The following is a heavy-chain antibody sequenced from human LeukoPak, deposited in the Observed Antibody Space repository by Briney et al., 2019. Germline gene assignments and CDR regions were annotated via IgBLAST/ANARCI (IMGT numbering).Heavy chain of an antibody. CDR2: ISAYNGNT. V-gene: IGHV1-18*01. D-gene: IGHD6-13*01. CDR1: GYTFTSYG. Sequence: ASVKVSCKASGYTFTSYGISWVRQAPGQGLEWMGWISAYNGNTNYAQKLQGRVTMTTDTSTSTAYMELRSLRSDDTAVSYCARDPYSSSQGNLDYWGQGTLVTVSS. CDR3: ARDPYSSSQGNLDY. J-gene: IGHJ4*02.